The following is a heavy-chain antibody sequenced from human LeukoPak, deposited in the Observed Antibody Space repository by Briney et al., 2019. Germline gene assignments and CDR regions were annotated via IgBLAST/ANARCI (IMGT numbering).Heavy chain of an antibody. V-gene: IGHV3-23*01. CDR2: ISASGGST. CDR1: GFTFSSSA. D-gene: IGHD5-18*01. J-gene: IGHJ4*02. Sequence: PWGSLRLSCAASGFTFSSSAMSWVRQVPGKGLEWVSGISASGGSTYYADSVRGRFTISRDNSKNTLYVQMNSLRDEDTAVYYCARATARYGYFDYWGQGTLVTVSS. CDR3: ARATARYGYFDY.